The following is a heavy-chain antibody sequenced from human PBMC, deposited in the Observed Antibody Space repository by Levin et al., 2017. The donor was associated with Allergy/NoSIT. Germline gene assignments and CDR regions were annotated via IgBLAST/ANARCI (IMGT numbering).Heavy chain of an antibody. J-gene: IGHJ3*02. D-gene: IGHD3-16*02. V-gene: IGHV3-30-3*01. CDR1: GFTFSSYA. CDR3: ARDRKNIMITFGGVIVDAFDI. Sequence: GESLKISCAASGFTFSSYAMHWVRQAPGKGLEWVAVISYDGSNKYYADSVKGRFTISRDNSKNTLYLQMNSLRAEDTAVYYCARDRKNIMITFGGVIVDAFDIWGQGTMVTVSS. CDR2: ISYDGSNK.